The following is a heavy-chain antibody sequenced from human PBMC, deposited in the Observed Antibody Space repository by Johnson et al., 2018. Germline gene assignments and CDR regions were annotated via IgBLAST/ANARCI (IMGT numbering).Heavy chain of an antibody. CDR1: GFTFSDYY. J-gene: IGHJ6*03. CDR3: ASDPLHTRGYYSYYYMDV. V-gene: IGHV3-48*01. CDR2: ISSSSSTI. Sequence: VQLVESGGGLVQPGGSLRLSCTASGFTFSDYYMNWIRQTPGKGLEWVSYISSSSSTIYYADSVKGRFTISRDNAKNSLYLQMNSLRAEDKAVYYCASDPLHTRGYYSYYYMDVWGKGTTVTVSS. D-gene: IGHD2-2*01.